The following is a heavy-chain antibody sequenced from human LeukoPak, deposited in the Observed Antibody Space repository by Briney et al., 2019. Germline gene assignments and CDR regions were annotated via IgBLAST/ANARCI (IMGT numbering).Heavy chain of an antibody. J-gene: IGHJ4*02. CDR3: TRGLAVADDY. V-gene: IGHV3-73*01. Sequence: GGSLRLSCAASGFTFSGSAMHWVRQASGKGLEWVGRIRSKANSYATAYAASVKGRFTISRDDSKNTAYLQMNSLKTEDTAVYYCTRGLAVADDYWGQGTLVTVSS. CDR2: IRSKANSYAT. CDR1: GFTFSGSA. D-gene: IGHD6-19*01.